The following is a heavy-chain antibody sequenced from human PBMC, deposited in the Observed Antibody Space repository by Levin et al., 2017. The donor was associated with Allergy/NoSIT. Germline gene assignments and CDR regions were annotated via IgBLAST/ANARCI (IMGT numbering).Heavy chain of an antibody. CDR3: AQYQLQPT. V-gene: IGHV1-2*02. CDR2: INPDSGGT. Sequence: PGESLKISCKASGYTFTAYYLHWVRQAPGQGLEWMGLINPDSGGTNYAQKFQGRVTLTRDTSISTAYMQLSCLRSDDTAVYYCAQYQLQPTWGQGTLVTVSS. D-gene: IGHD2-2*01. CDR1: GYTFTAYY. J-gene: IGHJ5*02.